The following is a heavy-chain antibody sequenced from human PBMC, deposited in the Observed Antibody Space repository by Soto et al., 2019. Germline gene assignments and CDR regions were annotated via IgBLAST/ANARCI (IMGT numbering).Heavy chain of an antibody. D-gene: IGHD4-17*01. CDR3: AHPRGYGVFDAYDI. V-gene: IGHV3-23*01. CDR1: GFTFTTYA. CDR2: ISAGGGST. Sequence: EAQLLESGGGLVQPGGSLRLSCAASGFTFTTYAMSWVRQAPGKGLEWVSAISAGGGSTYYAESVKGRFTISRDNSINTLYMQMNSLRTEDTAVYYCAHPRGYGVFDAYDICGQGAMVTVSS. J-gene: IGHJ3*02.